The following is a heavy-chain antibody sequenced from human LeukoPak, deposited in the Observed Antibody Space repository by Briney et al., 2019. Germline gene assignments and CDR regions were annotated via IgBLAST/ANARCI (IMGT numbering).Heavy chain of an antibody. J-gene: IGHJ4*02. CDR1: GFSFSTYA. V-gene: IGHV3-23*01. CDR2: IDGSGHYI. D-gene: IGHD3-10*01. Sequence: GGSLRLSCAASGFSFSTYAMTWVRQAPGRGLEWVSAIDGSGHYIFYRDSVQGRFTISRDNSRKMLFLQMNTLTAEDSAVYYCAKNYGPGNAFYDSWGQGTLVTVSS. CDR3: AKNYGPGNAFYDS.